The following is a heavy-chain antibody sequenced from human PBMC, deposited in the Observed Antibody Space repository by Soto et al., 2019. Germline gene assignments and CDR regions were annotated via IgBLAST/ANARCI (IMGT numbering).Heavy chain of an antibody. V-gene: IGHV1-69*13. CDR3: ARDLGYCSSTSCYISDDAFDI. CDR2: IIPIFGTA. J-gene: IGHJ3*02. CDR1: GGTFSSYA. Sequence: VASVKVSCKASGGTFSSYAISWVRQAPGQGLEWMGGIIPIFGTANYAQKFQGRVTITADESTSTAYMELSSLRSEDTAVYYCARDLGYCSSTSCYISDDAFDIWGQGTMVTVSS. D-gene: IGHD2-2*02.